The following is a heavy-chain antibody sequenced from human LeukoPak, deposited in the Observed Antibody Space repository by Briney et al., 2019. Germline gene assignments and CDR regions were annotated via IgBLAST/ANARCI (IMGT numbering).Heavy chain of an antibody. CDR2: IHDSGST. J-gene: IGHJ5*02. V-gene: IGHV4-59*02. Sequence: SETLSLTCTVSGGSVSSYYWSWIRQPPGKGLEWIGYIHDSGSTNYNPSLKSRVTILVDTSKNQFSLNLRSVTAADTAVYYCAGDRDSGWYWFDPWGQGTLVTVSS. CDR3: AGDRDSGWYWFDP. CDR1: GGSVSSYY. D-gene: IGHD6-19*01.